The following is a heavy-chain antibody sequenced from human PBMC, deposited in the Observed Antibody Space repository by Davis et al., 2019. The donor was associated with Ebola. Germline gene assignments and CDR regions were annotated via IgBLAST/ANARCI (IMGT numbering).Heavy chain of an antibody. Sequence: AGSLSLSCAASGFTFSDYYMTCIRQAPGKGLEWVSCISSTRGYTYYADSVKGRFTISRDNAHNSLYLQMNSLRAEDTAVYYCASLAAAGTSGLDYWGQGTLVTDSS. CDR2: ISSTRGYT. CDR1: GFTFSDYY. J-gene: IGHJ4*02. D-gene: IGHD6-13*01. V-gene: IGHV3-11*03. CDR3: ASLAAAGTSGLDY.